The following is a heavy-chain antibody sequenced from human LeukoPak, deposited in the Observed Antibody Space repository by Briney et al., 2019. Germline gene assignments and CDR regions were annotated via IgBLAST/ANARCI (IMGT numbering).Heavy chain of an antibody. CDR3: VRRAGLEAFYFDY. CDR1: GFTLSDYY. J-gene: IGHJ4*02. V-gene: IGHV3-11*04. D-gene: IGHD6-13*01. Sequence: GGSLRLSCAASGFTLSDYYMSWIRQAPGKGLEWVSYINSGSAIYYAASVKGRFTISRDNAKNSLYLQMLSLRAEDTAVYYCVRRAGLEAFYFDYWGQGTLVTVSS. CDR2: INSGSAI.